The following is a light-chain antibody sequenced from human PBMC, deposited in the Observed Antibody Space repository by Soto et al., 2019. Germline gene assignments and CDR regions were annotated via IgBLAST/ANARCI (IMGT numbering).Light chain of an antibody. J-gene: IGKJ4*01. CDR3: QERSDWPFS. CDR1: QSVSSY. V-gene: IGKV3-11*01. CDR2: DAS. Sequence: EIVLTQSPATLSLSPGERATLSCRASQSVSSYLAWYQQKPGQAPRLLIYDASNRATGIPARFSGSGSGTDFALTISSPEPEYFAVYYCQERSDWPFSFGGGTKVAIK.